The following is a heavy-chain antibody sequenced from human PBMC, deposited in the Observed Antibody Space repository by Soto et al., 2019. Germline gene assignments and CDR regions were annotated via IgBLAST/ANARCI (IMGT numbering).Heavy chain of an antibody. D-gene: IGHD7-27*01. Sequence: QVQLVESGGGVVQPGRSLRLSCAASGFTFSSYGMHWVRHAQGKGLEWVAVISYDGSNKYYADSVKGRFTISRDNSNNTLYLQMNSLRAEDTAVYYCAKDLLGLGRAYGMDVWGQGTTVTVSS. CDR3: AKDLLGLGRAYGMDV. CDR1: GFTFSSYG. V-gene: IGHV3-30*18. J-gene: IGHJ6*02. CDR2: ISYDGSNK.